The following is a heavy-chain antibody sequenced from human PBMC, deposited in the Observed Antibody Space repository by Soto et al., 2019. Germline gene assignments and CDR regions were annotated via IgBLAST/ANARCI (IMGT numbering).Heavy chain of an antibody. D-gene: IGHD3-3*01. CDR3: AAGATLDWLSSPRDY. CDR2: IVVGSGNK. Sequence: SVKVSWEAAGVTFAICAVRWVRQARGQRLEWIGWIVVGSGNKNYGQKFQERVTITGDMSTSTAYMGRSSLRSDDTAMYYCAAGATLDWLSSPRDYWRQGTRVTVSS. V-gene: IGHV1-58*01. CDR1: GVTFAICA. J-gene: IGHJ4*02.